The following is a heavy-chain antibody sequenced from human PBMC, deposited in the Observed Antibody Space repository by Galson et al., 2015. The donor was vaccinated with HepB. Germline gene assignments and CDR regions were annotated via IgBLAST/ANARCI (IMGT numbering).Heavy chain of an antibody. V-gene: IGHV3-23*01. CDR3: AKDRYCGGGTCYFSYFDS. D-gene: IGHD2-15*01. J-gene: IGHJ4*02. CDR1: GFTFRTYA. Sequence: SLRLSCAASGFTFRTYAMTWVRQAPGKGLEWVSAVSGGDGSTYYAASVRGRFTISRDNSKNTVYLQMNSLRAEDTALYYCAKDRYCGGGTCYFSYFDSWGQGTRVTVSS. CDR2: VSGGDGST.